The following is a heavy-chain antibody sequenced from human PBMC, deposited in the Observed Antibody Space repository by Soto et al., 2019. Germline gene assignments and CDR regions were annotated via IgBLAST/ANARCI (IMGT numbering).Heavy chain of an antibody. CDR3: ARGGFTSDYGSGRERH. J-gene: IGHJ1*01. CDR1: GYTFTGYY. D-gene: IGHD3-10*01. V-gene: IGHV1-2*02. Sequence: SVKVSCKASGYTFTGYYMHWVRQAPGQGLEWMGWINPNSGGTNYAQKFQGRVTMTRDTSIRTAYMELSRLRSDDTAVYYCARGGFTSDYGSGRERHWGQGTLVRVSS. CDR2: INPNSGGT.